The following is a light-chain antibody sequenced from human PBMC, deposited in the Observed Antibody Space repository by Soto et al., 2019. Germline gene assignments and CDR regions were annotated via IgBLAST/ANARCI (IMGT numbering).Light chain of an antibody. V-gene: IGKV1-27*01. CDR2: AAS. CDR3: QRYNNGPPVT. CDR1: QDINNY. Sequence: DIQMTQSPSSLSASVGDRVTITCRASQDINNYLAWYQQKPGNPPNLLIYAASTLQSGVPSRFSGGGSGTDFTLTINSLQPEDVATYYCQRYNNGPPVTFGPGTKV. J-gene: IGKJ3*01.